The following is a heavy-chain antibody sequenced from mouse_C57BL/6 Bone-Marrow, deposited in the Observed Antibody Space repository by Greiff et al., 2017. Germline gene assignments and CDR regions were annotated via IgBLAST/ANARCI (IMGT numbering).Heavy chain of an antibody. J-gene: IGHJ2*01. CDR2: INPDSSTI. V-gene: IGHV4-1*01. D-gene: IGHD2-3*01. CDR3: ARIYDGYSYYFDY. Sequence: AASGIDFSRYWMSWVRRAPGKGLEWIGEINPDSSTINYAPSLKDKFIISRDNAKNTLYLQMSKVRSEDTALYYCARIYDGYSYYFDYWGQGTTLTVSS. CDR1: GIDFSRYW.